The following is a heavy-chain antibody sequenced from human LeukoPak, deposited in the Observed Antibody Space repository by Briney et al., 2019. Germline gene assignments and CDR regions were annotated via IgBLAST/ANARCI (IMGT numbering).Heavy chain of an antibody. Sequence: SQTLSLTCTVSGGSISSGSYYWSRIRQPAGKGLEWIGRIYTSGSTNYNPSLKSRVTISVDTSKNQFSLKLSSVTAADTAVYYCASGYGDAFDIWGQGTMVTVSS. CDR1: GGSISSGSYY. CDR3: ASGYGDAFDI. J-gene: IGHJ3*02. V-gene: IGHV4-61*02. D-gene: IGHD3-22*01. CDR2: IYTSGST.